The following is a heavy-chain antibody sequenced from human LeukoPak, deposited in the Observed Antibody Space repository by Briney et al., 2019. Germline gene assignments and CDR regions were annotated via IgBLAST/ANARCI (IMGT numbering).Heavy chain of an antibody. CDR1: GFTVSSAC. CDR3: ARGPKGKYYFDY. Sequence: GGSLRLSCAASGFTVSSACMPWVRKTPGRGLEWVSVIYSGGGTYYADSVKGRFTISRDSSKNTLYLQMNSLRAEDTAVYYCARGPKGKYYFDYWGQGTLVTVSS. CDR2: IYSGGGT. J-gene: IGHJ4*02. V-gene: IGHV3-53*01.